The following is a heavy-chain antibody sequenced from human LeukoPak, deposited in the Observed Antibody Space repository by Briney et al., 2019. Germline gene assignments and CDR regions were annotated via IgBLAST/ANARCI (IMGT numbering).Heavy chain of an antibody. CDR3: ARDPTNYYGMDV. V-gene: IGHV3-53*04. D-gene: IGHD1-1*01. J-gene: IGHJ6*02. CDR1: GFTVRRNY. CDR2: IYSGGST. Sequence: GGSLRLSCAASGFTVRRNYMSWVRQAPGKGLEWVSVIYSGGSTYYADSVKGRFTISRHNSKNTLYLQMNSLRAEDTAVYNCARDPTNYYGMDVWGQGSTVTVSS.